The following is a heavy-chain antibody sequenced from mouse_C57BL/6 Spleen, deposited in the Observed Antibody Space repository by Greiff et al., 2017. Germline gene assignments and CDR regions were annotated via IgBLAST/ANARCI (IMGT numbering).Heavy chain of an antibody. CDR2: ISGGGGNT. D-gene: IGHD2-5*01. Sequence: DVKLQQSGGGLVKPGGSLKLSCAASGFTFSSYTMSWVRQTPEKRLEWVATISGGGGNTYYPDSVKGRFTLSRDNAKNTLYLQMSSLRSADTALYDCARQAYYSNPFAYWGQGTLVTVSA. CDR1: GFTFSSYT. J-gene: IGHJ3*01. CDR3: ARQAYYSNPFAY. V-gene: IGHV5-9*01.